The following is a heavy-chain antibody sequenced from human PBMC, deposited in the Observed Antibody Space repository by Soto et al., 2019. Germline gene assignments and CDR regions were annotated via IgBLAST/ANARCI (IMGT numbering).Heavy chain of an antibody. CDR2: IYYSGST. J-gene: IGHJ4*02. Sequence: QVQLQESGPGLVKPSQTLSLTCTVSGSSIRSGGYYWSRIRQHPGKGLEWIGYIYYSGSTYYNPSLQSRVTISVDTSKNQYSLKLSSVTAADTAVYYCARGRTSSPTPGDYWGQGTLVTVSS. CDR3: ARGRTSSPTPGDY. V-gene: IGHV4-31*03. D-gene: IGHD2-2*01. CDR1: GSSIRSGGYY.